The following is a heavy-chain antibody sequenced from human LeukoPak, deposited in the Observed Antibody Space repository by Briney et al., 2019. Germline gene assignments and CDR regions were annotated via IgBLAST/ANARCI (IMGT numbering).Heavy chain of an antibody. Sequence: GGSLRLSCVGSGFSFRSHWVNWVRQSPGKGLEWVANIKPDGSDKYYVDSARGRFTVSRDNAKNSAFLQMNSLRAEDTAIYYCATISAQTFDIWGQGTLVSVSS. D-gene: IGHD5-24*01. V-gene: IGHV3-7*01. J-gene: IGHJ3*02. CDR2: IKPDGSDK. CDR3: ATISAQTFDI. CDR1: GFSFRSHW.